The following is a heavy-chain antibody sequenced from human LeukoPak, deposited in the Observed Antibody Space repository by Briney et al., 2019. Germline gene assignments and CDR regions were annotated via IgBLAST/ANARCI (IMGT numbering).Heavy chain of an antibody. CDR1: GLTFSDYY. D-gene: IGHD2-2*01. Sequence: GGSLRLSCAASGLTFSDYYMSWIRQVPGKGLVWVSRINTDGSSTSYADSVKGRFTISRDNAKNTLYLQMNSLRAEDTAVYYCARECTSCYLGPHYWFDPWGQGTLVTVSS. CDR2: INTDGSST. V-gene: IGHV3-74*01. CDR3: ARECTSCYLGPHYWFDP. J-gene: IGHJ5*02.